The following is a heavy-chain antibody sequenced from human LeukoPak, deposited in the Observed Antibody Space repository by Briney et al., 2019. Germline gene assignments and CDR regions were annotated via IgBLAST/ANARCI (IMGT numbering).Heavy chain of an antibody. D-gene: IGHD2-2*01. Sequence: GASVKVSCKASGGTFSSYTISWVRQAPGQGLEWMGRIIPILGIANYAQKFQGRVTITADKSTSTAYMELSSLRSEDTAVYYCARDRDIVVVPAANWGQGTLVTVSS. CDR2: IIPILGIA. J-gene: IGHJ4*02. CDR3: ARDRDIVVVPAAN. V-gene: IGHV1-69*04. CDR1: GGTFSSYT.